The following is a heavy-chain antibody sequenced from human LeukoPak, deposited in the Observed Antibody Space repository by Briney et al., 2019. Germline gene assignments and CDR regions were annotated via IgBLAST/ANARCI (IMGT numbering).Heavy chain of an antibody. CDR3: ARGIGFCYYDIFAGCPPFDS. D-gene: IGHD3-9*01. CDR2: INPNSGGT. CDR1: GYTFTGYY. Sequence: GASVKVSCKASGYTFTGYYMHWARQAPGQGLEWMGWINPNSGGTNYAQKFQGRVTMTRDTSISTAYMELSRLRSDDTAVYYCARGIGFCYYDIFAGCPPFDSSGHGT. J-gene: IGHJ4*03. V-gene: IGHV1-2*02.